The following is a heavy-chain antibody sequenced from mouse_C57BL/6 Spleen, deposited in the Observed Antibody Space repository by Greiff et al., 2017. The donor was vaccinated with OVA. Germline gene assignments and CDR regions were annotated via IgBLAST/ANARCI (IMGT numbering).Heavy chain of an antibody. CDR2: IWGDGST. Sequence: VQLQQSGPGLVAPSQSLSITCTVSGFSLTSYGVSWVRQPPGKGLEWLGVIWGDGSTNYHSALISRLSISKDNSKSQVFLKLNSLQTDDTATYYCAKGALSTMVNLYYYAMDYWGQGTSVTVSS. V-gene: IGHV2-3*01. D-gene: IGHD2-1*01. J-gene: IGHJ4*01. CDR3: AKGALSTMVNLYYYAMDY. CDR1: GFSLTSYG.